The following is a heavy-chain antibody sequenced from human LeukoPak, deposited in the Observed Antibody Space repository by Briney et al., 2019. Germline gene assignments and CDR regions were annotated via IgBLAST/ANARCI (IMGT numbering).Heavy chain of an antibody. CDR1: GFTFSSYW. Sequence: SGGSLRLSCAASGFTFSSYWMSWVRQAPGKGLEWVANIKQDGSEKYYVDSVKGRFTISRDNAKNSLYLQMNSLRAEDTAVYYCARVIIGGNYDFWIDNGFDPWGQGTLVTVSS. V-gene: IGHV3-7*01. CDR3: ARVIIGGNYDFWIDNGFDP. J-gene: IGHJ5*02. CDR2: IKQDGSEK. D-gene: IGHD3-3*01.